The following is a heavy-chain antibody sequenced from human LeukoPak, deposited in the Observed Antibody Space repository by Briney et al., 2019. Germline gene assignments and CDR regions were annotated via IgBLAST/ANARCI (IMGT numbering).Heavy chain of an antibody. V-gene: IGHV4-59*01. D-gene: IGHD3-3*01. Sequence: SATLSLTCTASGDTFSSYYWSWIRQPPGKGLEWIGYIYYSGSTNYNLSLKSRVTISVDTSKKQFSLKLSSVTADETAGYYSAMQDDFWSGYWYNWFDAGGQGTLVTLSS. CDR3: AMQDDFWSGYWYNWFDA. CDR2: IYYSGST. J-gene: IGHJ5*02. CDR1: GDTFSSYY.